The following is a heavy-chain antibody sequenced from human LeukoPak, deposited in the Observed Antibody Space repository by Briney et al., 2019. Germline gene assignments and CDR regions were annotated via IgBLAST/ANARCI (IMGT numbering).Heavy chain of an antibody. V-gene: IGHV3-74*01. J-gene: IGHJ4*02. Sequence: PGGSLRLSCAASGFTFSRFWMHWVRQPPGKGLVWVSRIETDGRTTNYADSVKGRFTISRDNAKNTVYLQMSSLRAEDTAVYYCAPLNSFGSDYWGQGVLVTVSS. CDR3: APLNSFGSDY. CDR2: IETDGRTT. D-gene: IGHD3-3*01. CDR1: GFTFSRFW.